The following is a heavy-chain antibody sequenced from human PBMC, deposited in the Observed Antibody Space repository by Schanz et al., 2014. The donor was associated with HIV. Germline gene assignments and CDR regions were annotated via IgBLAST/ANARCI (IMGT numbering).Heavy chain of an antibody. CDR3: VRETPSGVDYFDY. J-gene: IGHJ4*02. V-gene: IGHV3-21*02. CDR2: INSGGGEK. Sequence: EVQLLEFGGGLVRPGESLRLSCLASGFTFDAYTMNWVRQAPGKGLEWVSSINSGGGEKLYADSMKGRFTISRDNAKNSLHLQMNSLRAEDTAVYYCVRETPSGVDYFDYWGQGTLVTVSS. CDR1: GFTFDAYT. D-gene: IGHD3-10*01.